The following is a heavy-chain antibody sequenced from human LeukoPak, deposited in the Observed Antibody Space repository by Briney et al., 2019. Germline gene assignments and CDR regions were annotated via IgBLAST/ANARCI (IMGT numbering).Heavy chain of an antibody. CDR3: AHRNPQSMAYYFDY. D-gene: IGHD2/OR15-2a*01. Sequence: ESGPTLVKPTQTLTLTCTFPGFSLSTSAVGVGWIRQPPGKALEWLALIYWDDDKRYSPSLKSRLTNTKDTSKNQVVLAMSNMDPVDTATYYCAHRNPQSMAYYFDYWGQGTLVTVSS. CDR2: IYWDDDK. V-gene: IGHV2-5*02. J-gene: IGHJ4*02. CDR1: GFSLSTSAVG.